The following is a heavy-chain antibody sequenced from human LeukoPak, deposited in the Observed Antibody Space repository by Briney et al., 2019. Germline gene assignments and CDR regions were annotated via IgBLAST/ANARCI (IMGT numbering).Heavy chain of an antibody. CDR2: IYYSGST. D-gene: IGHD7-27*01. J-gene: IGHJ4*02. Sequence: SETLSLTCTVSAGSISSGGYYWGWIRQHPGKGLEWIGYIYYSGSTYYNPSLKSRVAISVDTSKNHFSLKLSSVTAADTAVYYCVRWPRDWGAFDYWGQGTLVTVSS. CDR3: VRWPRDWGAFDY. CDR1: AGSISSGGYY. V-gene: IGHV4-31*03.